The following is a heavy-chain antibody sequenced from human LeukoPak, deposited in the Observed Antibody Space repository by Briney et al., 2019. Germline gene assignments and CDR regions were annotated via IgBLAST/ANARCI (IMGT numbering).Heavy chain of an antibody. J-gene: IGHJ4*02. CDR3: ARDRGHDSVSYFHY. D-gene: IGHD2-15*01. Sequence: GGSLRLSCAASGFTFSSYAMHWVRQAPGKGLEWVAVISYDGSNKYYADSVEGRFTISRDNSENTLYLQMNSLRAEDTAVYYCARDRGHDSVSYFHYWGQGTLVTVSS. V-gene: IGHV3-30-3*01. CDR2: ISYDGSNK. CDR1: GFTFSSYA.